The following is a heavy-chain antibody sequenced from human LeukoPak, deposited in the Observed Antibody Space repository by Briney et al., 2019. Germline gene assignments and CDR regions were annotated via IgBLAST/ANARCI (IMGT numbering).Heavy chain of an antibody. CDR2: INPNSGGT. V-gene: IGHV1-2*02. CDR1: GYTFTSYY. J-gene: IGHJ6*04. D-gene: IGHD3-10*01. CDR3: ARGVSTMVRGVMLV. Sequence: ASVKVSCKASGYTFTSYYMHWVRQAPGQGLEWMGWINPNSGGTNYAQKFQGRVTMTRDTSISTAYMELSRLRSDDTAVYYCARGVSTMVRGVMLVWGKGTTVTISS.